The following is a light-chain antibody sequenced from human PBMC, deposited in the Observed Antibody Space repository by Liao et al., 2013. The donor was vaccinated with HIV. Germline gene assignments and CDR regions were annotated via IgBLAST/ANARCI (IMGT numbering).Light chain of an antibody. CDR3: QAWDFNTNYV. Sequence: SYELTQPPSVSVSPGQTATITCYGVYLEDKHVCWYQQRPGQSPVLIIYDHSKRPSGIPERFSGSTSGSTATLTISGTQAIDEADYYCQAWDFNTNYVFGAGTKVSVL. CDR1: YLEDKH. V-gene: IGLV3-1*01. J-gene: IGLJ1*01. CDR2: DHS.